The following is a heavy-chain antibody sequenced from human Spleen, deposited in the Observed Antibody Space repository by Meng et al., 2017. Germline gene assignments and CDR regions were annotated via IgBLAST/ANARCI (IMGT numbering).Heavy chain of an antibody. CDR1: GFTFSSYW. J-gene: IGHJ4*02. CDR3: ARDPGYRYGYGGDF. CDR2: IKQDGSEK. D-gene: IGHD5-18*01. V-gene: IGHV3-7*01. Sequence: GESLKISCAASGFTFSSYWMSWVRQAPGKGLEWVANIKQDGSEKYYVDSVKGRFTISRDNAKSSLSLQMNSLRAEDTAVYYCARDPGYRYGYGGDFWGPGN.